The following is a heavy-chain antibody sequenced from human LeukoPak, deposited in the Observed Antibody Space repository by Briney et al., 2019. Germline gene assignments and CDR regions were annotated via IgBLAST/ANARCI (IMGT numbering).Heavy chain of an antibody. CDR1: GYTCTGYY. V-gene: IGHV1-2*02. CDR3: VSRYSNNN. D-gene: IGHD5-12*01. CDR2: INPNSGST. Sequence: ASVKVSCKASGYTCTGYYMHWVRQAPGQGLEWMGWINPNSGSTNYAQKFQGRVTMTRDTSISTAYMELRRLTADDTAVYYCVSRYSNNNWGQGTLVTVSS. J-gene: IGHJ4*02.